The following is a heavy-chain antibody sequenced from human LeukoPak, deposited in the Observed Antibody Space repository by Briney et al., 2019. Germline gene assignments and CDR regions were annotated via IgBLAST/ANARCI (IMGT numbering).Heavy chain of an antibody. CDR1: GFTVSSNY. J-gene: IGHJ4*02. V-gene: IGHV3-53*01. CDR3: GRLRSSGYLIQY. CDR2: IYSGGDT. Sequence: PGGSLRLSCAASGFTVSSNYMSWVRQAPGQGLEWVSVIYSGGDTYYADSVKGRFTISTDNSKNTLYLQMNSLRVDDTAVYYCGRLRSSGYLIQYWGQGTLVTVSS. D-gene: IGHD3-22*01.